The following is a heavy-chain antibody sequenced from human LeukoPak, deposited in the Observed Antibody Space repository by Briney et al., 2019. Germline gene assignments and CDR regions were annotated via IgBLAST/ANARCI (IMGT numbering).Heavy chain of an antibody. CDR1: GGTFSSYA. V-gene: IGHV1-69*04. Sequence: ASVKVSCKASGGTFSSYAISWVRQAPGQGLEWMGRIIPILGIANYAQKFQGRVTITADESTSTAYMELSRLRSDDTAVYYCAKSIAAAVYDAFDIWGQGTMVTVSS. J-gene: IGHJ3*02. CDR2: IIPILGIA. D-gene: IGHD6-13*01. CDR3: AKSIAAAVYDAFDI.